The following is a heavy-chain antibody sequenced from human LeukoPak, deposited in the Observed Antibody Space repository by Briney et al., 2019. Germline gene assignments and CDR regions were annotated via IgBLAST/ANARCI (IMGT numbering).Heavy chain of an antibody. CDR2: INHSGST. CDR3: ARGFALDY. V-gene: IGHV4-34*01. CDR1: GGSFSGYY. J-gene: IGHJ4*02. Sequence: SETLSLTCAVYGGSFSGYYWSWIRQPPGKGLEWIGEINHSGSTNYNPSLKSRVTISVDTSKNQFSLKLSSVTAADTAVYYCARGFALDYWGQGTLVTDSS.